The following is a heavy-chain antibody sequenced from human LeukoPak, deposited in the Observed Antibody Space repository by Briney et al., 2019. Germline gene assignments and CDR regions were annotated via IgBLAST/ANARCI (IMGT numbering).Heavy chain of an antibody. J-gene: IGHJ6*02. V-gene: IGHV3-7*01. CDR1: GFTFSSYW. D-gene: IGHD3-22*01. CDR3: ARDLSGSHYGMDV. CDR2: IKQDGSEK. Sequence: PGGSLRLSCAASGFTFSSYWMSWVRQAPGKGLEWVANIKQDGSEKYYVDSVKGRFTISRDNAKNSLYLQMNSLRAEDTAVYYCARDLSGSHYGMDVWGQGTTVTVSS.